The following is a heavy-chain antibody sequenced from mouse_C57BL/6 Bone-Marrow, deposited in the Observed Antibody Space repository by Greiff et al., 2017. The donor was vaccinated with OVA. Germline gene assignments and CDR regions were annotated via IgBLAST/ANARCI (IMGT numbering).Heavy chain of an antibody. J-gene: IGHJ3*01. CDR3: ARSGYYYGSSSFAY. V-gene: IGHV1-64*01. D-gene: IGHD1-1*01. CDR1: GYTFTSYW. Sequence: QVQLQQPGAELVKPGASVKLSCKASGYTFTSYWMHWVKQRPGQGLEWIGMIHPNSGSTNYNEKFKSKATLTVDKSSGTAYMQLSSLTSEDSAVYYGARSGYYYGSSSFAYWGQGTLVTVSA. CDR2: IHPNSGST.